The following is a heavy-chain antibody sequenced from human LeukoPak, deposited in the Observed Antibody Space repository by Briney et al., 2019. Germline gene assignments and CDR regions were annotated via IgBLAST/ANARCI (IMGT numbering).Heavy chain of an antibody. CDR2: MNPKSHNT. D-gene: IGHD6-13*01. CDR1: GYTFSSYG. J-gene: IGHJ5*02. CDR3: ARGGASAAARRFDP. V-gene: IGHV1-8*01. Sequence: ASVKVSCKASGYTFSSYGVNWVRQATGQGLEWMGWMNPKSHNTGYAQKFQGRITITSNSSTSTVFMELGSLTSDDTAVYYCARGGASAAARRFDPWGQGTLVTVSS.